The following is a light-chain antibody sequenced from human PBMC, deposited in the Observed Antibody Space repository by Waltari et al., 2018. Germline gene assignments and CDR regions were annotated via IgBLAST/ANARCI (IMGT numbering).Light chain of an antibody. V-gene: IGLV1-51*01. Sequence: QSVLTQPPSVSAAPGQTVTISCSGRNSNIGTNYVCWYQQRPGTAPKLLIYDNNKRPSGIPDRFFGSKSGASATLGITGLQTGDEADYYCATWDNSLRHVVFGGGTKLTVL. CDR3: ATWDNSLRHVV. CDR2: DNN. J-gene: IGLJ2*01. CDR1: NSNIGTNY.